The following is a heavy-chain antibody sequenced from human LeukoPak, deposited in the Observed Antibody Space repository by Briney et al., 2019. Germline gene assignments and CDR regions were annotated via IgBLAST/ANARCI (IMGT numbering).Heavy chain of an antibody. Sequence: GGSLRLSCAASGFTFSSYWMSWVRQAPGKGLEWVANIRGDGNEIYYVDSVKGRFTISRDNAKNLLSLQMSSLRAEDMAVYYCARWGQYLAYYYFDLWGRGTVVSVSS. V-gene: IGHV3-7*03. CDR2: IRGDGNEI. D-gene: IGHD2-2*01. J-gene: IGHJ2*01. CDR3: ARWGQYLAYYYFDL. CDR1: GFTFSSYW.